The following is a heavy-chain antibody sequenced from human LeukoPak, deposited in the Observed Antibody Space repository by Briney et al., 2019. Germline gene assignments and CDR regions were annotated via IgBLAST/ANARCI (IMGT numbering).Heavy chain of an antibody. CDR2: ISTSGSTM. Sequence: GGSLRLSCAASGFSLSSYEMNWVRQAPGKGLEWVSYISTSGSTMYYADSVKGRFTISRDNAKNLVYLQMNSLRADDTAVYYCARDRGVTGTLRFDPWGQGTLVTVSS. J-gene: IGHJ5*02. V-gene: IGHV3-48*03. CDR1: GFSLSSYE. CDR3: ARDRGVTGTLRFDP. D-gene: IGHD1/OR15-1a*01.